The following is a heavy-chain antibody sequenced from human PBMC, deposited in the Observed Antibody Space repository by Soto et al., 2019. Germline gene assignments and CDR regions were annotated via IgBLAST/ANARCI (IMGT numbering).Heavy chain of an antibody. Sequence: SETLSLTCSVSGGSISSGCYYWSWIRQHPGKGLEWIGYIYYSGSTYYNPSLKSRVTISVDTSKNQFSLKLSSVTAADTAVYYCARTTAYYDILTGYSTYYFDYWGQGTLVTVSS. D-gene: IGHD3-9*01. J-gene: IGHJ4*02. V-gene: IGHV4-31*03. CDR2: IYYSGST. CDR3: ARTTAYYDILTGYSTYYFDY. CDR1: GGSISSGCYY.